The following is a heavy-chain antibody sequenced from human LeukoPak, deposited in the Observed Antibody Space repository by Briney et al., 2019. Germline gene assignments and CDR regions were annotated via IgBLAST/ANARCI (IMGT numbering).Heavy chain of an antibody. D-gene: IGHD3-3*01. CDR3: ARDDFWSGFYYFDY. CDR1: GYTFTSYG. CDR2: ISAYNGNT. V-gene: IGHV1-18*01. Sequence: GASVKVSCKASGYTFTSYGISWVRQAPGQGLERMGWISAYNGNTNYAQKLQGRVTMTTDTSTSTAYMELRSLRSDDTAVYYCARDDFWSGFYYFDYWGQGTLVTVSS. J-gene: IGHJ4*02.